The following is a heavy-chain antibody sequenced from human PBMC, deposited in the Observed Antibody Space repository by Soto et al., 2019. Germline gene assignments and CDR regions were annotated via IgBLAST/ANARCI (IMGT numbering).Heavy chain of an antibody. CDR1: GFTFSSYA. V-gene: IGHV3-23*01. Sequence: GSLRLSCAASGFTFSSYAMAWVRQAPGTGLEWVSVIDGSGGDTSIADSVKGRFSISRDNSKNTLYLQMNSLRAEDTAVYYCAKDRRRTTVNNNWFDPWGQGTLVTVSS. CDR3: AKDRRRTTVNNNWFDP. CDR2: IDGSGGDT. J-gene: IGHJ5*02. D-gene: IGHD4-17*01.